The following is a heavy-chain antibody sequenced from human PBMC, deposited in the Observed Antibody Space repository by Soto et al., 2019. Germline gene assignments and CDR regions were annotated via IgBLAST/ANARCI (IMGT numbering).Heavy chain of an antibody. J-gene: IGHJ4*02. D-gene: IGHD6-19*01. CDR1: GGSISSYY. CDR3: ARERRQRLVLT. Sequence: SETLSLTCTVSGGSISSYYWSWIRQPPGKGLEWIGYIYYSGSTNYNPSLKSRVTISVDTSKNQFSLKLSSVTAADTAVYYCARERRQRLVLTWGQGTLVTVSS. V-gene: IGHV4-59*12. CDR2: IYYSGST.